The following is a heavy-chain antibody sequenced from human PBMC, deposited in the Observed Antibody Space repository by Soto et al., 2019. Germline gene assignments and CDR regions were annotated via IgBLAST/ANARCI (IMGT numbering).Heavy chain of an antibody. D-gene: IGHD7-27*01. Sequence: ASVKVSCKASGYTFTSYGISWVRQAPGQGLEWMGWISAYNGNTNYAQKLQGRVTMTTDTSTSTAYMELRSLRSDDTAVYYCARDRRANWGSLYYFDYWGQGTLVTVSS. CDR2: ISAYNGNT. CDR1: GYTFTSYG. J-gene: IGHJ4*02. CDR3: ARDRRANWGSLYYFDY. V-gene: IGHV1-18*01.